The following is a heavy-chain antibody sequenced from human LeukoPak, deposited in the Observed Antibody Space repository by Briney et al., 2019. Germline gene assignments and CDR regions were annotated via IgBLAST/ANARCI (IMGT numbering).Heavy chain of an antibody. CDR1: GYTFTSYA. J-gene: IGHJ5*02. Sequence: GASVKVSCKASGYTFTSYAINWVRQATGQGLEWMGWMTPNSGNSGYAQKFQGRVTITRNTSISTAYMELSSLRSEDTAVYYCARDLNYYDSSGYYYVPWGQGTLVTVSS. CDR3: ARDLNYYDSSGYYYVP. D-gene: IGHD3-22*01. CDR2: MTPNSGNS. V-gene: IGHV1-8*03.